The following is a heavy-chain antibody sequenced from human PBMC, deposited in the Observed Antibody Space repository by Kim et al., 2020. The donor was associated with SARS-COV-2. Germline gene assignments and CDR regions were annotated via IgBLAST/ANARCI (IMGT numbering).Heavy chain of an antibody. CDR1: GFTFSSYE. CDR3: AREDITMVRGVISSFDY. D-gene: IGHD3-10*01. Sequence: GGSLRLSCAASGFTFSSYEMNWVRQAPGKGLEWVSYISSSGSTIYYADSVKGRFTISRDNAKNSLYLQMNSLRAEDTAVYYCAREDITMVRGVISSFDYWGQGTLVTVSS. J-gene: IGHJ4*02. CDR2: ISSSGSTI. V-gene: IGHV3-48*03.